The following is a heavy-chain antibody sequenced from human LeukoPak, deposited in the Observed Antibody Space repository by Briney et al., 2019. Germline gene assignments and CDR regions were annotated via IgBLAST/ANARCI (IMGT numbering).Heavy chain of an antibody. CDR1: GFTFSSYE. J-gene: IGHJ6*02. CDR2: ISSSGSTV. V-gene: IGHV3-48*03. Sequence: GGSLRLSCAASGFTFSSYEMNWVRQAPGKGLEWVSYISSSGSTVYYADSVKGRFTISRDNAKNSLYLQMNSLRAEDTAVYYCARDEVQQALTYYYYYGMDVWGQGTTVTVSS. CDR3: ARDEVQQALTYYYYYGMDV. D-gene: IGHD6-13*01.